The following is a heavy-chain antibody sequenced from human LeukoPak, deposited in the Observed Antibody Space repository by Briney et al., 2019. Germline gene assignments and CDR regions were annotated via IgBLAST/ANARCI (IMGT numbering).Heavy chain of an antibody. V-gene: IGHV3-7*01. D-gene: IGHD2-21*02. J-gene: IGHJ4*02. Sequence: GGSLRLSCAASGFTFTNYWMSWVRQAPGKGPEWVANIKHDESKTYYDDSVKGRFTISRDNAKNSLFLQMNSLRAEDTAVYYCARDASLYRAGDTCYWAFDHWGQGTLVTVSS. CDR3: ARDASLYRAGDTCYWAFDH. CDR2: IKHDESKT. CDR1: GFTFTNYW.